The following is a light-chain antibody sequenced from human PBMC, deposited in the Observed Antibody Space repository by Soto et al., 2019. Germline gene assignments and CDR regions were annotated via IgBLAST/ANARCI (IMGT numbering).Light chain of an antibody. J-gene: IGKJ5*01. V-gene: IGKV3-15*01. CDR2: GAS. CDR1: QSVSSN. CDR3: QQYSNWPPLT. Sequence: EIVMTQSPATLSVSPGERVTLSCRASQSVSSNLGWYQQKPGQAPRLLIYGASTRATGIPARFSGSGSGTEFTLTISSLQSEDFAVYYCQQYSNWPPLTFGQGTRLEI.